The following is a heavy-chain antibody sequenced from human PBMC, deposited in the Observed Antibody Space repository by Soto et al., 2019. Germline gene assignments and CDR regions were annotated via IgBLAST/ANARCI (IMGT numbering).Heavy chain of an antibody. V-gene: IGHV1-46*01. CDR2: INPSDGST. J-gene: IGHJ4*02. CDR1: GYTFISYY. Sequence: ASVKVSCKASGYTFISYYIHWVRQAPGQGLEWMGVINPSDGSTGYAQKFQGRVTMTRDTSTSTVYMELSSLRSDDTAVYFCARLATVTPPYYFDFWGQGTLVTVSS. D-gene: IGHD4-17*01. CDR3: ARLATVTPPYYFDF.